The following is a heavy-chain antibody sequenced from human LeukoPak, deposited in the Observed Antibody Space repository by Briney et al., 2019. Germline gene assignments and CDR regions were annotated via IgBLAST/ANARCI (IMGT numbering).Heavy chain of an antibody. CDR1: GVSISSYY. V-gene: IGHV4-59*08. D-gene: IGHD4-23*01. CDR2: IYYSGST. J-gene: IGHJ3*02. CDR3: ARNSGAFDI. Sequence: SEALSLTCTVSGVSISSYYWSWIRQPPGKGLEWIGYIYYSGSTNYNPSLKSRVTIFVDTSKNQFSLKLSSVTAADTAVYYCARNSGAFDIWGQGTMVTVSS.